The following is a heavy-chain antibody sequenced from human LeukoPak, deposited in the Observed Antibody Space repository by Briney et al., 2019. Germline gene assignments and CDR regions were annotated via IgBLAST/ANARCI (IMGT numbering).Heavy chain of an antibody. CDR2: ISYDGSNK. Sequence: GGSLRLSCAASGFTFSSYGVPWVRQAPGKGLEWVAVISYDGSNKYYADSVKGRFTISRDNSKNTLYLQMNSLRAEDTAVYYCARGLRFLDTYFDYWGQGTLVTVSS. V-gene: IGHV3-30*03. CDR1: GFTFSSYG. D-gene: IGHD3-3*01. CDR3: ARGLRFLDTYFDY. J-gene: IGHJ4*02.